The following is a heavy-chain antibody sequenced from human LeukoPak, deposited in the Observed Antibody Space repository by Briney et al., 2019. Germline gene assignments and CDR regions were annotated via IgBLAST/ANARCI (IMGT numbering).Heavy chain of an antibody. CDR2: VYSGGST. Sequence: GGSLRLSCAASGFTVSRNYMSWVRQAPGKGLEWVSVVYSGGSTYYADSVKGRFTISRDNSKNTLYLQMNSLRAEDTALYYCARGRKQQLVPAYYYYYMDVWGKGTTVTVSS. J-gene: IGHJ6*03. CDR1: GFTVSRNY. CDR3: ARGRKQQLVPAYYYYYMDV. D-gene: IGHD6-13*01. V-gene: IGHV3-53*01.